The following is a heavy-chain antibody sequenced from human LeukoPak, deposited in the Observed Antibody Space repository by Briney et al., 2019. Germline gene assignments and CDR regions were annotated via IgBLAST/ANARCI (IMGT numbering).Heavy chain of an antibody. V-gene: IGHV1-3*03. CDR3: TRSSGGSHTYDY. J-gene: IGHJ4*02. CDR2: INTGNGNT. CDR1: GYTFTSYA. D-gene: IGHD2-15*01. Sequence: SVKVSCKASGYTFTSYALHWVRQAPGQRLEWLGWINTGNGNTQYSQEFQGRVTITRDTSASTAYMELSSLRFEDMAVYYCTRSSGGSHTYDYWGQGTLVTVSS.